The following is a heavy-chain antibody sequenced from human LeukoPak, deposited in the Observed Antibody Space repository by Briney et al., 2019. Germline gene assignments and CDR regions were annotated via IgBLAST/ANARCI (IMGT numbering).Heavy chain of an antibody. V-gene: IGHV3-53*01. Sequence: GGSLRLSCAASGFTVSSNYMSWVRQAPGKGLEWVSVIYSGGSTYYADSVKGRFTISRDNSKNTLYLQMNSLRAEDTAVYYCARVYRYCSGGSCYYLDYWGQGTQVTVSS. CDR1: GFTVSSNY. CDR3: ARVYRYCSGGSCYYLDY. CDR2: IYSGGST. D-gene: IGHD2-15*01. J-gene: IGHJ4*02.